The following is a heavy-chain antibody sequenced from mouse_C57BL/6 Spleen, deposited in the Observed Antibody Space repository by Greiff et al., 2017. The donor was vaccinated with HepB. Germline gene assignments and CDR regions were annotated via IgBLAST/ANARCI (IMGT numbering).Heavy chain of an antibody. D-gene: IGHD1-1*01. CDR2: INPSNGGT. CDR3: ASGYYYGSSYGWYFDV. V-gene: IGHV1-53*01. CDR1: GYTFTSYW. Sequence: QVQLQHPGTELVKPGASVKLSCKASGYTFTSYWMHWVKQRPGQGLEWIGNINPSNGGTNYNEKFKSKATLTVDKSSSTAYMQLSSLTSEDSAVYYGASGYYYGSSYGWYFDVWGTGTTVTVSS. J-gene: IGHJ1*03.